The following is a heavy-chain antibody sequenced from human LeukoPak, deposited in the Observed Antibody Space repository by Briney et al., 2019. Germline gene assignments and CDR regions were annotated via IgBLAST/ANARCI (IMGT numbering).Heavy chain of an antibody. J-gene: IGHJ4*02. V-gene: IGHV3-48*01. CDR2: ISTSSGTI. CDR1: GFTFSSYS. Sequence: EPGGSLRLSCAASGFTFSSYSMNWVRQAPGKGLEWVSYISTSSGTIYYADSVKGRFTISRDNAKNSLYLQMNSLRAEDTAVYYCARSGSGTYYNRYFDYWGQGTLVTVSS. CDR3: ARSGSGTYYNRYFDY. D-gene: IGHD3-10*01.